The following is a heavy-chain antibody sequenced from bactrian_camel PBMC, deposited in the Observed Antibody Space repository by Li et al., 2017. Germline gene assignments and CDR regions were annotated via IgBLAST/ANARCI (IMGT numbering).Heavy chain of an antibody. CDR3: AATSYGLILSCSAALADFGY. Sequence: VQLVESGRGSVQAGESLTLSCAASGMRYPFFSMSWVRQAPGKEREWVSSILSRGDRTYYSDSVKGRFTISKDNAKNTVYLQMNSLKPEDTAMYYCAATSYGLILSCSAALADFGYWGQGTQVTVS. CDR2: ILSRGDRT. D-gene: IGHD3*01. J-gene: IGHJ6*01. CDR1: GMRYPFFS. V-gene: IGHV3S40*01.